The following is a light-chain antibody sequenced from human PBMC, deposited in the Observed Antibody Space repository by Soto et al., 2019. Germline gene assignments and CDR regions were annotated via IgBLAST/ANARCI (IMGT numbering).Light chain of an antibody. V-gene: IGKV4-1*01. CDR3: QQYINAPRT. J-gene: IGKJ1*01. Sequence: DIVMTQSPDSLAVSLGARATINCKSSHSVLYSPNTKHSLAWYQKKPGQPPKLLVSWASTRESGVPDRFSGSGSETDFTLTITSLQAEAVAVYYCQQYINAPRTFGQGTKVEIK. CDR1: HSVLYSPNTKHS. CDR2: WAS.